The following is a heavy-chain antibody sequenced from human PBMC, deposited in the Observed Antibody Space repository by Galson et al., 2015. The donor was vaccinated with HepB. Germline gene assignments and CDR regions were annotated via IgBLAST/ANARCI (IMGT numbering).Heavy chain of an antibody. CDR1: GGTFSTYA. Sequence: SVKVSCKASGGTFSTYAISWVRQAPGQGLEWMGGIIPIFGTVNYAQNFQGRVTITADESTSTAYMELSSLRSEDTAVLYCVRGYCGGDCSPGGNWFDPWGQGTLVTVSS. V-gene: IGHV1-69*13. CDR2: IIPIFGTV. J-gene: IGHJ5*02. CDR3: VRGYCGGDCSPGGNWFDP. D-gene: IGHD2-21*01.